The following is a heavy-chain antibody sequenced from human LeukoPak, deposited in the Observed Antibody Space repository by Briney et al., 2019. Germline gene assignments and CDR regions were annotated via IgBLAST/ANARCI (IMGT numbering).Heavy chain of an antibody. CDR3: AKAPGGNYYDSSGYDYFHY. D-gene: IGHD3-22*01. CDR2: ICGGGGST. CDR1: GFTFSIYA. V-gene: IGHV3-23*01. Sequence: GGSLRLSCAACGFTFSIYAMRGVRDAPEGGVEWVLGICGGGGSTYYADSVKGRFTISRDNSKNTLYLQTNSLRAEDTAVYYCAKAPGGNYYDSSGYDYFHYWGQGTLVTVSS. J-gene: IGHJ4*02.